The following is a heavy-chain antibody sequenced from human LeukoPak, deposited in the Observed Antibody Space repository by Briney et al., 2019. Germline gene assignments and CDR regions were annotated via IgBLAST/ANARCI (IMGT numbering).Heavy chain of an antibody. CDR1: GYTFTNYW. J-gene: IGHJ4*02. V-gene: IGHV5-51*01. Sequence: GESLKLSCKGSGYTFTNYWIAWVRQMPGKGLEWMGIIYPGDSDTIYSPSFQGQVTISADRSISTAYLQWSSLKASDTAMYYCARHLPDYGGDYWGQGTLVTVSS. CDR3: ARHLPDYGGDY. CDR2: IYPGDSDT. D-gene: IGHD3-16*01.